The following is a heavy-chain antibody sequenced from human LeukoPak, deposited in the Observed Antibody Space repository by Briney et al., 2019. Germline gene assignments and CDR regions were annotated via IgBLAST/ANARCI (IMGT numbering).Heavy chain of an antibody. CDR1: GFTFSSYW. V-gene: IGHV3-74*01. CDR3: ARGSVEWYIFDY. D-gene: IGHD3-3*01. J-gene: IGHJ4*02. CDR2: TNRDGSST. Sequence: TGGSLRLSCAASGFTFSSYWMHWVRQAPGKGPVWVARTNRDGSSTAYADSVKGRFTISKDNAKNTLYLLMNSLRAEDTAVCYCARGSVEWYIFDYWGQGTLVTVSS.